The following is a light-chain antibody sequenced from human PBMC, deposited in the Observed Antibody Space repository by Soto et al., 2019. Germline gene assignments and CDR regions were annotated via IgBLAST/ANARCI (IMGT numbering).Light chain of an antibody. CDR2: KGT. CDR1: SSDVGAYNS. Sequence: QSALAQPASVSGTPGQSITISCTGTSSDVGAYNSVSWYQQHPHRAPQVIIYKGTQRPSGVSNRFSGSTSGNAASLTISALQADDEAAYFCCSPATESTSVFRPGTKVTVL. J-gene: IGLJ1*01. V-gene: IGLV2-23*01. CDR3: CSPATESTSV.